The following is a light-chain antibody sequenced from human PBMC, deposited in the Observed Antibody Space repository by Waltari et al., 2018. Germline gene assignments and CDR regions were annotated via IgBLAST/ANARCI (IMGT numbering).Light chain of an antibody. CDR3: QSYDSSLSGSRDVI. V-gene: IGLV1-40*01. Sequence: QSVLTQPPSVSGAPGQRVTISCTGSSSNIGAGYDVHWYQQLPGRAPKLLIFDYTNRTSGVPDRFSGSKSGSSASLAITGLQPEDEADYYCQSYDSSLSGSRDVIFGGGTKLTVL. CDR1: SSNIGAGYD. J-gene: IGLJ2*01. CDR2: DYT.